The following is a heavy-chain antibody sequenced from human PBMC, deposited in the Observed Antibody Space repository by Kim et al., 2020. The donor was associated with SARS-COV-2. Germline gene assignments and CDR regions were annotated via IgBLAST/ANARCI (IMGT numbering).Heavy chain of an antibody. CDR3: AREIRSVFGVVITRYYYGMDV. CDR2: ISAYNGNT. D-gene: IGHD3-3*01. CDR1: GYTFTSYG. V-gene: IGHV1-18*01. Sequence: ASVKVSCKASGYTFTSYGISWVRQAPGQGLEWMGWISAYNGNTNYAQKLQGRVTMTTDTSTSTAYMELRSLRSDDTAVYYCAREIRSVFGVVITRYYYGMDVWGQGTTVTVSS. J-gene: IGHJ6*02.